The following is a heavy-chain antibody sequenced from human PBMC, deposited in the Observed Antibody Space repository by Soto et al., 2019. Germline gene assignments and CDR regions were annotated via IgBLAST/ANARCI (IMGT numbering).Heavy chain of an antibody. Sequence: PSETLSLTCAVYGGSFSGHYWSWIRQPPGKGLDWIGEINHSGSTNYSPSLKSRVTISVDTSKNQFSLKVSSVTAADTAVYYCAREPLDWGQGTLVTVSS. J-gene: IGHJ4*02. CDR3: AREPLD. V-gene: IGHV4-34*01. CDR2: INHSGST. CDR1: GGSFSGHY.